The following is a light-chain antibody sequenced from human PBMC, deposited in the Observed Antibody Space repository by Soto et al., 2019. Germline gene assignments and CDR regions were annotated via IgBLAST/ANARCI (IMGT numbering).Light chain of an antibody. CDR2: GAY. J-gene: IGKJ1*01. Sequence: EIVLTQSPGTLSLSPGEGATLSCRASQSVSNNYLAWYQQKPGQTPRLLIFGAYTRASGIPGRFSGSGSGTDFTLIISSLEPEDFAFYYCQQGNTWPWTFGQGTKVDIK. CDR1: QSVSNNY. CDR3: QQGNTWPWT. V-gene: IGKV3D-20*02.